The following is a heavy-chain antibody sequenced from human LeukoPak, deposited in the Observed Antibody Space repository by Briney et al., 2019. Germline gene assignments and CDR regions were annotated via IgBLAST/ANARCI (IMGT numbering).Heavy chain of an antibody. CDR3: ARPLGYSGENDY. Sequence: ASVKVSCKASGYTFTSYDINWVRQATGQGLEWMGWMNPNSGNTGYAQKFQGRVTMTRNTSISTAYMELSSLRSEDTAVYYCARPLGYSGENDYGGQGTLVTVSA. CDR1: GYTFTSYD. CDR2: MNPNSGNT. J-gene: IGHJ4*02. D-gene: IGHD1-26*01. V-gene: IGHV1-8*01.